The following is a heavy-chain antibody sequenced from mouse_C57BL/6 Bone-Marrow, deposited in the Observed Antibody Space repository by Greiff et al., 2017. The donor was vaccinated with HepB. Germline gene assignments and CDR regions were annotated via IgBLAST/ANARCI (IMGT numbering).Heavy chain of an antibody. CDR2: ISSGGDYI. Sequence: EVMLVESGEGLVKPGGSLKLSCAASGFTFSSYAMSWVRQTPEKRLEWVAYISSGGDYIYYADTVKGRFTISRDNARNTLYLQMSSLKSEDTAMYYCTRALLLRKEVSLFDDWGQGTTLTVSS. CDR1: GFTFSSYA. J-gene: IGHJ2*01. CDR3: TRALLLRKEVSLFDD. V-gene: IGHV5-9-1*02. D-gene: IGHD1-1*01.